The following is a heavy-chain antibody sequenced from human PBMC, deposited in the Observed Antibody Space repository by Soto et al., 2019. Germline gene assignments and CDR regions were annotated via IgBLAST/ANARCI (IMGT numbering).Heavy chain of an antibody. CDR2: IRGSGGST. V-gene: IGHV3-23*01. J-gene: IGHJ4*02. D-gene: IGHD6-6*01. CDR3: AKDRYSSSSGLDY. CDR1: GFTFSSYA. Sequence: GGSLRLSCAASGFTFSSYAMSWVRQAPGKGLEWVSAIRGSGGSTYYADSVKGRFTISRDNSKNTLYLQMNSLRAEDTAVYYCAKDRYSSSSGLDYWGQGTLVTVSS.